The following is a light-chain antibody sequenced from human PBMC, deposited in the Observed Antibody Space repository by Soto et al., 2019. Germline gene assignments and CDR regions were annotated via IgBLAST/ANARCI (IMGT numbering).Light chain of an antibody. CDR3: SSYTRSNTGV. V-gene: IGLV2-14*01. J-gene: IGLJ1*01. CDR2: EVS. Sequence: QSALTQPASVSGSPGQSITISCTGTSSDVGGYNYVSWYQQHPGKAPKLMIYEVSNRPSGVSNRFSGSKSGNTASLTISGLQAEDEADYYCSSYTRSNTGVFGNGTRSPS. CDR1: SSDVGGYNY.